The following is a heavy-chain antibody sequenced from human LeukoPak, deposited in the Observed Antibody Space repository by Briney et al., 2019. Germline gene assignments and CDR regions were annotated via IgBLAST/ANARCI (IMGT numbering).Heavy chain of an antibody. CDR2: IYSGGTT. CDR1: GFTVTSNF. V-gene: IGHV3-53*01. CDR3: ATEKIPDEHRGAFDV. J-gene: IGHJ3*01. Sequence: SGGSLRLSWAAAGFTVTSNFMSWDRQVPGEGLEWVSAIYSGGTTHYAETVKGRFTISRANSKNTIYLQMNSMRVEDTAVYYCATEKIPDEHRGAFDVWGQGTMVTVSS. D-gene: IGHD2-21*01.